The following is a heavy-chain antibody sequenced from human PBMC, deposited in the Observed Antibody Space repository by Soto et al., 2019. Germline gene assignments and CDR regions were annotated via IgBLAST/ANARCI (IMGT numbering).Heavy chain of an antibody. Sequence: TSETLSLTCTVSGGSISSSSYYWGWIRQPPGKGLDWIGSIYYSGSTYYNPSLKSRVTISVDTSKNQFSLKLSSVTAADTAVYYCARRALVRGIYYFDYWGQGTLVTVSS. D-gene: IGHD3-10*01. CDR2: IYYSGST. CDR3: ARRALVRGIYYFDY. V-gene: IGHV4-39*01. CDR1: GGSISSSSYY. J-gene: IGHJ4*02.